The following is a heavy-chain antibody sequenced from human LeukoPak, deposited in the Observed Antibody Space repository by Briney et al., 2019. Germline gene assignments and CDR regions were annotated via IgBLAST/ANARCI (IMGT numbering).Heavy chain of an antibody. CDR1: GYSISSGYY. D-gene: IGHD5-18*01. CDR3: ARGRGYSYGTFDY. V-gene: IGHV4-38-2*02. Sequence: SETLSLTCTVSGYSISSGYYWGWIRQSPGKGLEWIGSIYHSGSTYYNPSLKSRVTISVDTSKNQFSLKLGSVTAADTAVYYYARGRGYSYGTFDYWGQGTLVTVSS. J-gene: IGHJ4*02. CDR2: IYHSGST.